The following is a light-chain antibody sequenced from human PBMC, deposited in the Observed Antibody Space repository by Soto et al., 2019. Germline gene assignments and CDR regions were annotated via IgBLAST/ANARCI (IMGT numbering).Light chain of an antibody. Sequence: QSVLTQPPSVCGAPGQRVTISCTGSSSNIGAAYGVHWYQQLPGTAPKLLIYSNSNRPSGVPDRFSGSKSGTSASLAITGLQAEDETDYYCQSYDSSLSGSVFGGGTKLTVL. V-gene: IGLV1-40*01. CDR2: SNS. J-gene: IGLJ3*02. CDR1: SSNIGAAYG. CDR3: QSYDSSLSGSV.